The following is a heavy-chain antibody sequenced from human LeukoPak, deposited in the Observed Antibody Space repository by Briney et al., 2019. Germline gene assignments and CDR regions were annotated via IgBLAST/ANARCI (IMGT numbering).Heavy chain of an antibody. J-gene: IGHJ3*02. Sequence: GESLKISCKGSGYSFTSYWIGWVRQMPGKGLEWMGIIYPGYSDTRYSPSFQGQVPISAEKPIGTAYLQWGSLKASDTAMYYCARQGRWLQFGNAFDIWGQGTMVTVSS. D-gene: IGHD5-24*01. CDR3: ARQGRWLQFGNAFDI. CDR1: GYSFTSYW. V-gene: IGHV5-51*01. CDR2: IYPGYSDT.